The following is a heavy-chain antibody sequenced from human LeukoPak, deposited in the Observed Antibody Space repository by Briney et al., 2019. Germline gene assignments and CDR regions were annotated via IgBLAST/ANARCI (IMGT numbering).Heavy chain of an antibody. Sequence: AGGSLRLSCAASGFTFSSYSMNWVRQAPGKGLEWVSSISTSGSTIYYADSVKGRFTISRDNAKNSLYLQMNSLRAEDTAVYYCATSRGSWPDYFDYWGQGTLVTVSS. V-gene: IGHV3-48*04. CDR1: GFTFSSYS. J-gene: IGHJ4*02. D-gene: IGHD6-13*01. CDR2: ISTSGSTI. CDR3: ATSRGSWPDYFDY.